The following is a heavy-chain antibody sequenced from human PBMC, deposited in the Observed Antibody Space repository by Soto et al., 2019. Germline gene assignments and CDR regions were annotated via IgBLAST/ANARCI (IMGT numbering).Heavy chain of an antibody. CDR2: ITSSGSYV. Sequence: GGSLRLSCLTSVFTFSSNTMNWFRQAPGKGPEWVASITSSGSYVYYADSVKGRFSASRDNAKNSLSLQMDSLRPDDTAIYFCVKDEGIEAMDVWGQGTTVTVSS. CDR3: VKDEGIEAMDV. J-gene: IGHJ6*02. CDR1: VFTFSSNT. V-gene: IGHV3-21*01. D-gene: IGHD3-3*02.